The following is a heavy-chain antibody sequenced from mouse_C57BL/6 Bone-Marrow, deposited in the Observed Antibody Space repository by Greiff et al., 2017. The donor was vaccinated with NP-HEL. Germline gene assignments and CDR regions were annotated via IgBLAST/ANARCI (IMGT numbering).Heavy chain of an antibody. J-gene: IGHJ2*01. CDR3: ARQDSSGHYFDY. V-gene: IGHV1-82*01. Sequence: VKLMESGPELVKPGASVKISCKASGYAFSSSWMNWVKQRPGKGLEWIGRIYPGDGDTNYNGKFKGKATLTADKSSSTAYMQLSSLTSDDSAVXFCARQDSSGHYFDYWGQGTTLTVSS. CDR1: GYAFSSSW. CDR2: IYPGDGDT. D-gene: IGHD3-2*02.